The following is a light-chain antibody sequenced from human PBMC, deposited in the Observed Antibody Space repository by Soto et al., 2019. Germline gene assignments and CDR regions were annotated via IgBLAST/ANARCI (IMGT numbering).Light chain of an antibody. Sequence: QSALTQPRSASGSPGQSVTISCTGTSSDVGVYNYVSWYQQHPGKAPKLVIYEVSERPSGVPYRFSGSKSGNTASLTISGLQAEDEADYYCCSYAGSNIGVFGGGTKLTVL. J-gene: IGLJ2*01. CDR3: CSYAGSNIGV. CDR1: SSDVGVYNY. CDR2: EVS. V-gene: IGLV2-11*01.